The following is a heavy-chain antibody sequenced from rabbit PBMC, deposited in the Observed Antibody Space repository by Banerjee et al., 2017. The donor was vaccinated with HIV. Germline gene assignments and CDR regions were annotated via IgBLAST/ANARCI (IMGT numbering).Heavy chain of an antibody. Sequence: QSLEESGGDLVKPGASLTLTCTASGFSFSSGYDMCWVRQAPGKGLEWIACIDAGSSGSTYYASWAKGRFTISKTSSTTVTLQMTSLTAADTATYFCARDYYYPDGYADYTYATWSFDLWGQGTLVTVS. CDR2: IDAGSSGST. CDR3: ARDYYYPDGYADYTYATWSFDL. J-gene: IGHJ4*01. D-gene: IGHD6-1*01. V-gene: IGHV1S40*01. CDR1: GFSFSSGYD.